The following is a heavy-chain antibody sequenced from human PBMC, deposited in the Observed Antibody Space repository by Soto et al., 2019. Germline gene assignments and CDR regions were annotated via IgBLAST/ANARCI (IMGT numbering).Heavy chain of an antibody. J-gene: IGHJ4*02. CDR2: TYYTSKWYN. V-gene: IGHV6-1*01. CDR3: ARVDRVRLYYFDQ. CDR1: GDSVSSNSAA. Sequence: QVQLQQSGPGLVKPSQTLSLTCAISGDSVSSNSAAWNWIRQSPSRGLEWLGRTYYTSKWYNDYAVAVKSRMTINPDASKNQFSLQLNSVTPEDTAVYYCARVDRVRLYYFDQWGQGTLVTVSS. D-gene: IGHD3-10*01.